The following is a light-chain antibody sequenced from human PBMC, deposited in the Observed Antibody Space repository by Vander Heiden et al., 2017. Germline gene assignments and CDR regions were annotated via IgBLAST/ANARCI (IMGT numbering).Light chain of an antibody. Sequence: QSALAQPASVSGSPGQSITISCTGTSGDVGGYDYVSWYQHHPGKAPKLWMQEVTNRPPGVSNRFSGSKSGNTASPTISGLQAGDEADDDCSSYTSRSTRVCGGGTKLTVL. CDR1: SGDVGGYDY. J-gene: IGLJ2*01. CDR3: SSYTSRSTRV. CDR2: EVT. V-gene: IGLV2-14*01.